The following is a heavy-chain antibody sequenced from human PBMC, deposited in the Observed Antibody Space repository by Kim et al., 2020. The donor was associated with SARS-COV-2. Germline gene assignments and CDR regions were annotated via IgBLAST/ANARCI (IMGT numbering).Heavy chain of an antibody. CDR2: IYYSGST. V-gene: IGHV4-59*08. D-gene: IGHD4-17*01. CDR3: ARSPYGLAYYFDY. CDR1: GGSISSYY. Sequence: SETLSLTCTVSGGSISSYYWSWIRQPPGKGLEWIGYIYYSGSTNYNPSLKSRVTISVDTSKNQFSLKLSSVTAADTAVYYCARSPYGLAYYFDYWGQGTLVTVSS. J-gene: IGHJ4*02.